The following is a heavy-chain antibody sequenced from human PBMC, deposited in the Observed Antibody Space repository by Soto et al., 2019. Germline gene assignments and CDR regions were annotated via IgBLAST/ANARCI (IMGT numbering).Heavy chain of an antibody. CDR1: GFTFSSYA. D-gene: IGHD1-26*01. J-gene: IGHJ4*02. V-gene: IGHV3-30-3*01. CDR3: ARDPSTFYSGSYSDY. CDR2: ISYDGSNK. Sequence: PGGSLRLSCAASGFTFSSYAMHWVRQAPGKGLEWVAVISYDGSNKYYADSVKGRFTISRDNSKNTLYLQMNSLRAEDTAVYYCARDPSTFYSGSYSDYWGQGTLVTVSS.